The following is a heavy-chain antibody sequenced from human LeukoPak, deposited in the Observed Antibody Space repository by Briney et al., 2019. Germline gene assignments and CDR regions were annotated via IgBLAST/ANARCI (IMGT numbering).Heavy chain of an antibody. J-gene: IGHJ4*02. Sequence: SETLSLTCTVSGGSISSSSYYWGWIRQPPGKGLERIGSIYYSGSTYYNPSLKSRVTISVDTSKNQFSLKLSSVTAADTAVYYCARGKYYFDYWGQGTLVTVSS. V-gene: IGHV4-39*07. CDR3: ARGKYYFDY. CDR1: GGSISSSSYY. CDR2: IYYSGST.